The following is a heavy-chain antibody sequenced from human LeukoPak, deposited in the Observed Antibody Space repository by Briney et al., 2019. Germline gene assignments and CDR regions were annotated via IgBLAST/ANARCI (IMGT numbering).Heavy chain of an antibody. V-gene: IGHV3-11*06. Sequence: GGSLRLSCAASGFTFSDYYMSWIRQAPGKGLEWVSYISSSSSYTNYADSVKGRFTICRDNAKNPLYLQMNSLRAEDTAVYYCARDRNYYGSGTWLYWGQGTLVTVSS. CDR2: ISSSSSYT. CDR1: GFTFSDYY. D-gene: IGHD3-10*01. J-gene: IGHJ4*02. CDR3: ARDRNYYGSGTWLY.